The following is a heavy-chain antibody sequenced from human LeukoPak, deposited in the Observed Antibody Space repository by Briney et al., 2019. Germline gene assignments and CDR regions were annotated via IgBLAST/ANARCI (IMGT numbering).Heavy chain of an antibody. Sequence: SETLSLTCAVYGGSFSGYYWSWIRQPAGKGLEWIGRIYTSGSTNYNPSLKSRVTISVDTSKNQFSLKLSSVTAADTAVYYCARESVYDYADDYWGQGTLVTVSS. D-gene: IGHD3-16*01. V-gene: IGHV4-4*07. CDR3: ARESVYDYADDY. CDR2: IYTSGST. J-gene: IGHJ4*02. CDR1: GGSFSGYY.